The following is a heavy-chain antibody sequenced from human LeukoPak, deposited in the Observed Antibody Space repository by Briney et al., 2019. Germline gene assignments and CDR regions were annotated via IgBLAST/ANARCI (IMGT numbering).Heavy chain of an antibody. CDR2: INPNSGGT. J-gene: IGHJ3*02. Sequence: ASVKVSCKASGYTFTGYYMHWVRQAPGQGLEWMGWINPNSGGTNYSQKFQGRVTMTRDTSISTAYMELSRLTLDDTAVYYCARDLDIVVVPATMMDDGFDIWGQGTMVTVSS. V-gene: IGHV1-2*02. CDR3: ARDLDIVVVPATMMDDGFDI. CDR1: GYTFTGYY. D-gene: IGHD2-2*01.